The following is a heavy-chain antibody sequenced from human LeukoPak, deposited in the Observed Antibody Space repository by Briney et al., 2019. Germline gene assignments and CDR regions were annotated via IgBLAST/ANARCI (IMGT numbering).Heavy chain of an antibody. V-gene: IGHV1-2*02. Sequence: ASVKVSCKASGYTFTDYYMHWVRQAPGQGLEWMGWIDPNSGDTNYAQKFQGRVTMTRDTSISTAYMELSRLRSDDTAVYYCARYSSSWYSSDYWGQGTLVTVSS. CDR3: ARYSSSWYSSDY. CDR2: IDPNSGDT. CDR1: GYTFTDYY. J-gene: IGHJ4*02. D-gene: IGHD6-13*01.